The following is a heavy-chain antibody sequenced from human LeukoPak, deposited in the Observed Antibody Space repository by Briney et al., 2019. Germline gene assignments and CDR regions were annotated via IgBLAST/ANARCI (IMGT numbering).Heavy chain of an antibody. V-gene: IGHV4-59*08. D-gene: IGHD2-8*02. J-gene: IGHJ6*02. CDR2: IYYSGST. CDR3: ARHGSGWLRGVLEYYYYGMDV. CDR1: GGSISSYY. Sequence: PSETLSLTCTVSGGSISSYYWSWIRQPPGKGLEWIGYIYYSGSTNYNPSLKSRVTISVDTSKNQFSLKLSSVTVADTAVYYCARHGSGWLRGVLEYYYYGMDVWGQGTTVTVSS.